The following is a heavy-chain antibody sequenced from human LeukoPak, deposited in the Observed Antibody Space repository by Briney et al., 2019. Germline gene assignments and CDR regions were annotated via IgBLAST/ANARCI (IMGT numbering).Heavy chain of an antibody. J-gene: IGHJ4*02. V-gene: IGHV5-51*01. CDR3: AVTLAYCGGDCYAFDY. D-gene: IGHD2-21*02. CDR2: IYPSDSDT. CDR1: GYSFTSYW. Sequence: GESLKISCKGSGYSFTSYWIGWVRQMPGKGLEWMGIIYPSDSDTRYSPSFQGQVTISADKSISTAYLQWSSLKASDTAMYYCAVTLAYCGGDCYAFDYWGQGTLVTVSS.